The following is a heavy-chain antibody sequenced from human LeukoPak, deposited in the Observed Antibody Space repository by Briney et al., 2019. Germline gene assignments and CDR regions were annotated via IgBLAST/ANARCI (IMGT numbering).Heavy chain of an antibody. CDR2: ISYDGSNK. Sequence: GGSLRLSCAASGVTFSSYGMHWIRQAPGKGLEWVAVISYDGSNKYYADSVKGRFTISRDNSKNTLYLQMNSLRAEDTAVYYCCGSGYYYYGMDVWGQGTTVTVSS. V-gene: IGHV3-30*03. J-gene: IGHJ6*02. CDR1: GVTFSSYG. D-gene: IGHD3-10*01. CDR3: CGSGYYYYGMDV.